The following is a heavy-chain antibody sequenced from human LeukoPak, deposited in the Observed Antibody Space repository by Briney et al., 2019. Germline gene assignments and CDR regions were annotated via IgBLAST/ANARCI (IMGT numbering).Heavy chain of an antibody. Sequence: PGGSLRLSCAASGFTFSSYWMSWVREAPGKGLDWVANIKQVGSEKYYVDSVKGRFTISRDNAKNSLYLQMNSLRAEDTAVYYSARGPTKSARRGGYYMDVWGKGTTVTVSS. CDR2: IKQVGSEK. CDR3: ARGPTKSARRGGYYMDV. CDR1: GFTFSSYW. J-gene: IGHJ6*03. V-gene: IGHV3-7*01. D-gene: IGHD1-26*01.